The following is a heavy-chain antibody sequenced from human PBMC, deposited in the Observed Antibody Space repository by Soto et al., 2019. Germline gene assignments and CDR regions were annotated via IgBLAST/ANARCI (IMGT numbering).Heavy chain of an antibody. CDR3: ARVGFGTNYYYGMDV. J-gene: IGHJ6*02. CDR2: MNPNSGNT. Sequence: ASVKVSCKASGYTFTSYDINWVRQATGQGLEWMGWMNPNSGNTGYAQKFQGRVTMTRNTSISTAYMELSSLRSEDTAVYYCARVGFGTNYYYGMDVWGQGTTVTVSS. CDR1: GYTFTSYD. V-gene: IGHV1-8*01. D-gene: IGHD3-10*01.